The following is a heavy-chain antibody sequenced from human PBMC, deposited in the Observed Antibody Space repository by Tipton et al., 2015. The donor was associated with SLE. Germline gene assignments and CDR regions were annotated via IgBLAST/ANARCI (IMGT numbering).Heavy chain of an antibody. CDR1: GYTFTSYD. D-gene: IGHD6-13*01. CDR2: MNPNSGNT. CDR3: ARSRGAAAGVYMDV. Sequence: QLVQSGAEVKNPGASVKVSCKASGYTFTSYDVNWVRQATGQGLEWMGWMNPNSGNTGYAQKFQGRVTMTRNTSISTAYMEVSSLRSEDTAVYFCARSRGAAAGVYMDVWGKGTTVTVSS. V-gene: IGHV1-8*01. J-gene: IGHJ6*03.